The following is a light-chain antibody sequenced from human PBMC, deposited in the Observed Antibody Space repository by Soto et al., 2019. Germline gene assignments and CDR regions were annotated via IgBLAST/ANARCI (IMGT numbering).Light chain of an antibody. CDR2: GAS. J-gene: IGKJ2*01. V-gene: IGKV3-20*01. Sequence: EIVLTQSPGTLSLSPGERATLSCRASQSVRSSYLAWYQQKPGQAPRLLIYGASSRATGIPDRFSGSGSGTDFTLTISRLEPEDFAVYFCQHYGNSPPFTFGQGTKVEIK. CDR1: QSVRSSY. CDR3: QHYGNSPPFT.